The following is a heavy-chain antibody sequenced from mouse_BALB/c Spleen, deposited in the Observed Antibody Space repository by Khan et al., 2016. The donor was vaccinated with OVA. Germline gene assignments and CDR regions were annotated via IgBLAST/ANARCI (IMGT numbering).Heavy chain of an antibody. CDR1: GYSITSGYG. V-gene: IGHV3-2*02. Sequence: EVQLQESGPGLVKPSQSLSLTCTVTGYSITSGYGWNWIRQFPGNKLDWMGYIRYSGSTNYNTPLKSRISITRDPSKNQFFLQLNSVTTEETATYYWARTARIKYWGQGTTLTVSS. D-gene: IGHD1-2*01. CDR2: IRYSGST. CDR3: ARTARIKY. J-gene: IGHJ2*01.